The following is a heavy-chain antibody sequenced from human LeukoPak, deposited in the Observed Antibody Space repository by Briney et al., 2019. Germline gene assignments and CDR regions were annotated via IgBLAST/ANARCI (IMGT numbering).Heavy chain of an antibody. D-gene: IGHD5-12*01. Sequence: ASVKVSCKASGHTFTSYGISWVRQAPGQGLEWMGWMNPNSGNTGYAQKFQGRVTMTRNTSISTAYMELSSLRSEDTAVYYCARPGYSGYFDYWGQGTLVTVSS. CDR1: GHTFTSYG. CDR2: MNPNSGNT. J-gene: IGHJ4*02. CDR3: ARPGYSGYFDY. V-gene: IGHV1-8*02.